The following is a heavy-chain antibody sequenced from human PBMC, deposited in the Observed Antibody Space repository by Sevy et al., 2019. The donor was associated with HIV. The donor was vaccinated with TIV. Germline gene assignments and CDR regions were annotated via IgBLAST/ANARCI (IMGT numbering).Heavy chain of an antibody. CDR2: INPNSGGT. J-gene: IGHJ5*01. D-gene: IGHD2-15*01. V-gene: IGHV1-2*02. CDR3: ARSRQGTVVVVAMFDS. Sequence: ASVKVSCKASGYPFTGHYIHWVRQAPGQGLEWMGWINPNSGGTNYAQKFQGRVTMTRDTSIKTAYMELRRLRSDDTAIYYWARSRQGTVVVVAMFDSWGQGTLVTVSS. CDR1: GYPFTGHY.